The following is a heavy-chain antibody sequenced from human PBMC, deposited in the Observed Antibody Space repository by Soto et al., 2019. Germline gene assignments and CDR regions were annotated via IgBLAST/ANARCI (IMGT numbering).Heavy chain of an antibody. V-gene: IGHV1-18*01. Sequence: QVQLVQSAGEVKEPGASLKVACKASGYSFSTYGISWVRQAPGQGLEWMGWISPSNGYTSYAPKFQGRVSMTTDTSTNTAYMEVRSLRSDDTAFYFCARDRSFALLEWSPSDSYGMDVWGQGTSVTVSS. CDR2: ISPSNGYT. CDR1: GYSFSTYG. J-gene: IGHJ6*02. CDR3: ARDRSFALLEWSPSDSYGMDV. D-gene: IGHD3-3*01.